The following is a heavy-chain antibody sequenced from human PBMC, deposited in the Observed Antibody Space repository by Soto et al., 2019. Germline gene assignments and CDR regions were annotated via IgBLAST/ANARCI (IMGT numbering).Heavy chain of an antibody. CDR3: ARSPPATIGVDY. D-gene: IGHD5-12*01. J-gene: IGHJ4*02. V-gene: IGHV4-39*01. Sequence: QLQLQESGPGLVKPSETLSLTCTVSGGSISSSSYYWGWIRQPPGKGLEWIGSIYYSGSTYYNPSLKSRVTISVDTSKNQFSLKLSPVTAADTAVYYRARSPPATIGVDYWGQGTLVTVSS. CDR1: GGSISSSSYY. CDR2: IYYSGST.